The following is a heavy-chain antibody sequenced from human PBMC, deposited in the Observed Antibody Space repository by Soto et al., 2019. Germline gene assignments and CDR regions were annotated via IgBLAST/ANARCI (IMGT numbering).Heavy chain of an antibody. V-gene: IGHV3-72*01. Sequence: EVQLVEAGGCLVQPGGSLRVSCVVSGFTLSDYYMDWVRQAPGKGLERIGRIRSKAKRYRTEYTVSVQSRFTISGQDSISTLFLQMNSLETDDTAVYYCARGGTEHLTHYFIDYWGQGTLVTVSS. D-gene: IGHD3-10*01. CDR1: GFTLSDYY. CDR3: ARGGTEHLTHYFIDY. CDR2: IRSKAKRYRT. J-gene: IGHJ4*02.